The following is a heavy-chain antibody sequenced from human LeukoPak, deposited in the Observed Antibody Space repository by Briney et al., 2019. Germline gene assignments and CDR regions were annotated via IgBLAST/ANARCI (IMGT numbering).Heavy chain of an antibody. D-gene: IGHD1-7*01. CDR2: ISHSGTA. Sequence: SETLSLTCAVSGGSISSGGYSWSWIRQPPGTGLEWIGFISHSGTASYNPSLKSRLTISVDMSKNQFSLKLTSVTAADTAVYYCAKTGKTLLNYDFDFWGQGTLVTVSS. V-gene: IGHV4-30-2*01. J-gene: IGHJ4*02. CDR1: GGSISSGGYS. CDR3: AKTGKTLLNYDFDF.